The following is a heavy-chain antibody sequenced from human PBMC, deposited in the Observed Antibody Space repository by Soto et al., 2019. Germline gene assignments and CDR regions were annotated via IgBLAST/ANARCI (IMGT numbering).Heavy chain of an antibody. J-gene: IGHJ4*02. V-gene: IGHV4-59*01. Sequence: SETLSLTCSVSGGSISGSYWSWIRQSPGKGLEWLGYVYYTGSTNYSPSLRSRVSISVDTSKNEFSLRLSSVTAADTAVYFCARSVAVPGAHIDYWGKGTQVPVSS. CDR3: ARSVAVPGAHIDY. CDR1: GGSISGSY. D-gene: IGHD6-19*01. CDR2: VYYTGST.